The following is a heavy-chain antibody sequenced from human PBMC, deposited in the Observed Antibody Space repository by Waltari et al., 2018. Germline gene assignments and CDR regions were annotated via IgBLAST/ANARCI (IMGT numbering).Heavy chain of an antibody. D-gene: IGHD3-22*01. CDR1: GYTFTSYY. CDR3: ARVQYYYDSSGYSNWFDP. J-gene: IGHJ5*02. Sequence: QVQLVQSGAEVKKPGASVKVSCKASGYTFTSYYMHWVRQAPGQGLEWMGIIQPGGGSTSYAQKFQGRVTITRDTSTSTVYMELSSLRSEDTAVYYCARVQYYYDSSGYSNWFDPWGQGTLVTVSS. CDR2: IQPGGGST. V-gene: IGHV1-46*01.